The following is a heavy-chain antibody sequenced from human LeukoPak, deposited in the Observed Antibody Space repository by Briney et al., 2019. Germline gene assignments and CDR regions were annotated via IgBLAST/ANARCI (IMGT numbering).Heavy chain of an antibody. CDR3: ARGYCINGVCDRGDY. CDR1: GGTFINYD. Sequence: VASVKVSCKASGGTFINYDITWVRQAPGQGLEWMGGIIPIFGTANYAQKFQGRVTITADESTSTAYMELSSLRSEDTAVYYCARGYCINGVCDRGDYWGQGTLVTVSS. J-gene: IGHJ4*02. D-gene: IGHD2-8*01. CDR2: IIPIFGTA. V-gene: IGHV1-69*13.